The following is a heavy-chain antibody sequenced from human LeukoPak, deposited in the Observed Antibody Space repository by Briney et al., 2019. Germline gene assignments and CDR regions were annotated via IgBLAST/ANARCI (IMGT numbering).Heavy chain of an antibody. Sequence: GGSLRLSCATSGFTFNRFGMHWVRQAPGKGLEWVAVIWYDGSNKYYADSVKGRFTISRDNSKNTLYLQMNSLRAEDTAVYYCAREKYDCSSTSCYWTYYFDYWGQGTLVTVSS. J-gene: IGHJ4*02. CDR2: IWYDGSNK. CDR1: GFTFNRFG. D-gene: IGHD2-2*01. CDR3: AREKYDCSSTSCYWTYYFDY. V-gene: IGHV3-33*01.